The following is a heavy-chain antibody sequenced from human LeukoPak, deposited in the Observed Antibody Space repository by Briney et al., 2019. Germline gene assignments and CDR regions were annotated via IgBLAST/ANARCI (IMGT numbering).Heavy chain of an antibody. J-gene: IGHJ4*02. V-gene: IGHV4-34*01. Sequence: SETLSLTCAVYGGSFSGNYWTLIRQTPGRGLEWIGESSPTGDITGYNPSLKGRATISVDSSKNQFTLKLTSVTAADTGVYYCARVPDFVARPCDSWGPGTLVTVSS. CDR3: ARVPDFVARPCDS. CDR2: SSPTGDIT. CDR1: GGSFSGNY. D-gene: IGHD3-16*02.